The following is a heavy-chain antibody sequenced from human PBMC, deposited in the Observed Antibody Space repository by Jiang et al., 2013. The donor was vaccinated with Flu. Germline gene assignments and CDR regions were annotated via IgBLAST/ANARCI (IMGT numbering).Heavy chain of an antibody. CDR2: IYPGDSDT. CDR3: ARRALGWGATALLDY. CDR1: GYSFTSYW. Sequence: SLKISCKGSGYSFTSYWIGWVRQMPGKGLEWMGIIYPGDSDTRYSPSFQGQVTISADKSISTAYLQWSSLKASDTAMYYCARRALGWGATALLDYWGQGTLVTVSS. J-gene: IGHJ4*02. V-gene: IGHV5-51*01. D-gene: IGHD1-26*01.